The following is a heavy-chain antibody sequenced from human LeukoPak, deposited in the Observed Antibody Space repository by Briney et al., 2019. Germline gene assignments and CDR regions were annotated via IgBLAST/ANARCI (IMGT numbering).Heavy chain of an antibody. CDR2: ISSSSSYI. J-gene: IGHJ4*02. Sequence: GGSLRLSCAASGFTVSNNYMTWVRQAPGKGLAWVSFISSSSSYIYYADSVKGRFTISRDNAKNSLYLQMNSLRVEDTAVYYCARGLLIGTAYDYWGQGTLVTVSS. CDR3: ARGLLIGTAYDY. V-gene: IGHV3-21*01. CDR1: GFTVSNNY.